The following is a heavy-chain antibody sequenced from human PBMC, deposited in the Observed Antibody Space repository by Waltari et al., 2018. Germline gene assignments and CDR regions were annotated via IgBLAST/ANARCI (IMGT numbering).Heavy chain of an antibody. D-gene: IGHD1-26*01. Sequence: QVQLQESGPGLVKPSGTLSLTCAVSGGSISSSNWWSWVRQPPGKGLEWIGEIYHSGSTNYNPSLKSRVTISVDKSKNQFSLKLSSVTAADTAVYYGARDRSKRELLWGIWFDPWGQGTLVTVSS. CDR3: ARDRSKRELLWGIWFDP. CDR1: GGSISSSNW. J-gene: IGHJ5*02. CDR2: IYHSGST. V-gene: IGHV4-4*02.